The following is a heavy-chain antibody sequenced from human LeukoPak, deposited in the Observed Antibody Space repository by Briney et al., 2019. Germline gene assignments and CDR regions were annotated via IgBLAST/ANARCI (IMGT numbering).Heavy chain of an antibody. J-gene: IGHJ4*02. CDR3: ARAGFDWNPGGY. CDR2: INGDGRSI. V-gene: IGHV3-74*01. Sequence: GGSLRLSCAASGFTFSSYWMHWVRQAPGKGLVWVSRINGDGRSISYADSVKGRFTISRDNAKNTVSLQMNSLRVEDTAVYYCARAGFDWNPGGYWGQGALVTVSS. D-gene: IGHD1-1*01. CDR1: GFTFSSYW.